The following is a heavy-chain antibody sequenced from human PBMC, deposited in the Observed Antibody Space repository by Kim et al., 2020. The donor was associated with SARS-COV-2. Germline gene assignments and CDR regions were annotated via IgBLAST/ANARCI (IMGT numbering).Heavy chain of an antibody. CDR3: ARIGDY. Sequence: YPGESDTRYSPPFQGQVTISADKSIRTAYLQWSSLKASDTAMYYCARIGDYWGQGTLVTVSS. CDR2: YPGESDT. V-gene: IGHV5-51*01. D-gene: IGHD2-15*01. J-gene: IGHJ4*02.